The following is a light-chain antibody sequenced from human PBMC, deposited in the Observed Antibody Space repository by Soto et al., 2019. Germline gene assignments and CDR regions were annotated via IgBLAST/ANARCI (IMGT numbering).Light chain of an antibody. CDR1: QGISSY. CDR2: AAS. Sequence: AILMNQSPSSFSASTGDRVTITCRASQGISSYLAWYQQKPGKAPKLLIYAASTLQSGVPSRFSGSGSGTDFTLTISCLQSEDVATYYCQQYYSYPGGTFGQGTKVEIK. CDR3: QQYYSYPGGT. J-gene: IGKJ1*01. V-gene: IGKV1-8*01.